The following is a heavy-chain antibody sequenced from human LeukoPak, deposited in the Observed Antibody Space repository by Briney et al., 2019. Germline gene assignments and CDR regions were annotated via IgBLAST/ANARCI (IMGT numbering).Heavy chain of an antibody. CDR2: FDPEDGET. CDR1: GYTLTELS. J-gene: IGHJ5*02. CDR3: ATDPRIAAAGFRFDP. D-gene: IGHD6-13*01. Sequence: ASVKVSCKVSGYTLTELSMHWVRQAPGKGLEWMGGFDPEDGETIYAQKFQGRVTMTEDTSTDTAYMELSSLRSEDTAVYYCATDPRIAAAGFRFDPWGQGTPVTVSS. V-gene: IGHV1-24*01.